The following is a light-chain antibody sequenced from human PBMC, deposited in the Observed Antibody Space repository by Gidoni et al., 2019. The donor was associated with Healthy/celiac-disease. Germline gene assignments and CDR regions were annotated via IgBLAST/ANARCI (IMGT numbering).Light chain of an antibody. CDR2: AAS. CDR3: QQSYSTPG. V-gene: IGKV1-39*01. J-gene: IGKJ4*01. CDR1: QSISSY. Sequence: DIQMTQSPSSLSASVGDRVTITCRASQSISSYLNWYQQKPGKAPKLLIYAASSLQSGVPSRFSGSGSGTDFTLTISSLQPEDFAPYYCQQSYSTPGFGGGTKVEIK.